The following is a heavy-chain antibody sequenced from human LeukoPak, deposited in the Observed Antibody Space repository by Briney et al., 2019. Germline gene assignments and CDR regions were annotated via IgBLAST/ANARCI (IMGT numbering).Heavy chain of an antibody. D-gene: IGHD2-2*01. CDR2: ISSKGNSYAT. V-gene: IGHV3-73*01. CDR1: GFSFSASA. CDR3: TSTSPAAAIPGDY. J-gene: IGHJ4*02. Sequence: GGSLRLSCAASGFSFSASAMHWVRQASGKGLEWVGRISSKGNSYATAYATSVKGRFTVSRDDSKNTAYLQMNSLKTEDTAVYYCTSTSPAAAIPGDYWGQGTLVTVSS.